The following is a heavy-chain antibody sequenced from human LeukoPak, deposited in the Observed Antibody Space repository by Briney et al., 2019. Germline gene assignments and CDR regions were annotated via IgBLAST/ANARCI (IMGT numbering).Heavy chain of an antibody. J-gene: IGHJ4*02. CDR1: GYTFTDNA. D-gene: IGHD1-26*01. CDR3: AKDREPRAEELRPAGQFDY. CDR2: ISAYNGNT. Sequence: ASVKVSCKTSGYTFTDNALHWVRQAPGQRLEWMGWISAYNGNTNYAQKLQGRVTMTTDTSTSTAYMELRSLRSDDTAVYYCAKDREPRAEELRPAGQFDYWGQGTLVTVSS. V-gene: IGHV1-18*01.